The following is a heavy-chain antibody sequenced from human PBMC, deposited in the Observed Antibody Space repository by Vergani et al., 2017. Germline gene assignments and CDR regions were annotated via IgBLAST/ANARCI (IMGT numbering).Heavy chain of an antibody. V-gene: IGHV3-30-3*01. CDR2: ISFDGTNE. CDR3: VRDRGLXAGGRCYTEAWDY. Sequence: QVQLVESGGGVVQPGTSLRLSCVVSGFALNRHAMYWVRQAPGKGLEWVVRISFDGTNEYYPDLVKGRFTISRDIAKNTLYLQVRSLRLEDTGVYHCVRDRGLXAGGRCYTEAWDYWGQGAPVTVSS. J-gene: IGHJ4*02. CDR1: GFALNRHA. D-gene: IGHD2-2*02.